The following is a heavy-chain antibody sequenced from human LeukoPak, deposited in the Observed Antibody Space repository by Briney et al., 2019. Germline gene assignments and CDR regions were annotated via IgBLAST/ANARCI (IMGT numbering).Heavy chain of an antibody. Sequence: HPGGALRLSCAASGFTVSSNYMSWVRQAPGKGLEWVSVIYSGGSTYYADSVKGRFTISGDNSKNTLYLQMNSLRAEDTAVYYCARSERYFDWLSFDYWGQGTLVTVSS. D-gene: IGHD3-9*01. CDR2: IYSGGST. CDR3: ARSERYFDWLSFDY. V-gene: IGHV3-53*01. J-gene: IGHJ4*02. CDR1: GFTVSSNY.